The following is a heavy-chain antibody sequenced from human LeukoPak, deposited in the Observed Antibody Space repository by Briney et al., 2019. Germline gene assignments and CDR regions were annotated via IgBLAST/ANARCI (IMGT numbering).Heavy chain of an antibody. CDR2: INPNIGVT. CDR1: GYTFTGYY. Sequence: EASVKVSCKASGYTFTGYYMHWVRQAPGQGLEWLGWINPNIGVTDYAQKFQGRVTMTRDTSISTAYMELSSLTSDDTAVYYCARDLPTAYYYYGMDVWGQGTTVTVSS. V-gene: IGHV1-2*02. CDR3: ARDLPTAYYYYGMDV. J-gene: IGHJ6*02. D-gene: IGHD4-17*01.